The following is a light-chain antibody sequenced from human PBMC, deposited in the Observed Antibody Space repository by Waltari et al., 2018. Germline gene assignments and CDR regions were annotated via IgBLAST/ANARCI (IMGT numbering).Light chain of an antibody. J-gene: IGKJ1*01. Sequence: EIVLTQSPATLSVSPGATATLSCRASQSVSHNLAWYQQISGQSPRLLLYGVSIRAVGVPERFSGSGSGTDFTLTITDLQSEDFAIYFCQHYYGWSRTFGQGTKV. V-gene: IGKV3-15*01. CDR3: QHYYGWSRT. CDR1: QSVSHN. CDR2: GVS.